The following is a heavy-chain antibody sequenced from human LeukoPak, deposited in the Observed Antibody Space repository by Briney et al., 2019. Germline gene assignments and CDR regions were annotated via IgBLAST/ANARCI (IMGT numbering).Heavy chain of an antibody. Sequence: GGSLRLSWEASGFTVINSDMSWVRQAPGKGLEWVSVIYSGGGTFYSEFVRGRFTISRDYSKNTLYLQMNSLRADDTAVYYCARDSNGPAFWGQGTLVTVSS. J-gene: IGHJ4*02. CDR1: GFTVINSD. CDR3: ARDSNGPAF. D-gene: IGHD6-19*01. CDR2: IYSGGGT. V-gene: IGHV3-53*01.